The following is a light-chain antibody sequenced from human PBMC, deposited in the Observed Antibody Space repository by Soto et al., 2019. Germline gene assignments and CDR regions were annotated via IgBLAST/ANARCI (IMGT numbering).Light chain of an antibody. V-gene: IGKV3-20*01. CDR2: GAS. CDR3: QQRQSWPRT. CDR1: LTISDNY. Sequence: EIVLTHSPGTLSLSPGERATLSCRASLTISDNYLAWYQQKAGQAPRLVIFGASSRATGIPDRFSASGSGTDFTLTISRLEPEDFAVYYCQQRQSWPRTFGQGTKVDIK. J-gene: IGKJ1*01.